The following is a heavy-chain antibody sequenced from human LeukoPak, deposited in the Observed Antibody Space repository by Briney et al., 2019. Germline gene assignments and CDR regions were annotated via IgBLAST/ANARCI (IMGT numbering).Heavy chain of an antibody. D-gene: IGHD3-10*01. Sequence: SETLSLTCTVSGGSISSYYWSWVRQPPGKGLEWIGYIYYSGSTNYNPSLKSQVTISVDTSKNQFSLKLSSVTAADTAVYYCARGAGSASTRVDYWGQGILVTVSS. CDR1: GGSISSYY. V-gene: IGHV4-59*01. J-gene: IGHJ4*02. CDR2: IYYSGST. CDR3: ARGAGSASTRVDY.